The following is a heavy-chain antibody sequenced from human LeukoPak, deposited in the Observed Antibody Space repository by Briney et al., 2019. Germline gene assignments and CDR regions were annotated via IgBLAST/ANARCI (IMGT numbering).Heavy chain of an antibody. Sequence: GASVKVSCKASGYTFTSYDINWVRQATGQGLEWMGWMNPNSGNTGYAQKFHVRGTMTRNTSISTANMDMSSMRAEDTALYYCASAGDYGGHSGGGYYYYMDVWGKGTTVTVSS. CDR2: MNPNSGNT. CDR1: GYTFTSYD. J-gene: IGHJ6*03. V-gene: IGHV1-8*01. CDR3: ASAGDYGGHSGGGYYYYMDV. D-gene: IGHD4-23*01.